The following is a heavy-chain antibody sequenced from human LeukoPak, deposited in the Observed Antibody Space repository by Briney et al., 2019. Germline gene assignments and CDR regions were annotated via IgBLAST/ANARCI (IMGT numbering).Heavy chain of an antibody. D-gene: IGHD6-19*01. CDR3: ARDPSGYSSGWYGSKHDY. V-gene: IGHV3-7*01. CDR2: IKQDGSDK. CDR1: GFTSSSYW. Sequence: PGGSLRLSCAASGFTSSSYWMSWVRQAPGKGLEGLANIKQDGSDKYYVDSVKGRFTISRDNAKNSLYLQMNGLRAEDTAVYYCARDPSGYSSGWYGSKHDYWGQGTLVTVSS. J-gene: IGHJ4*02.